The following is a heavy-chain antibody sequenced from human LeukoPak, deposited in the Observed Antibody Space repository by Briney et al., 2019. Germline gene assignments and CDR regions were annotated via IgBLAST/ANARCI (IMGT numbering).Heavy chain of an antibody. CDR3: ARLEAGNPFTSFDY. J-gene: IGHJ4*02. CDR2: INPNSGGT. D-gene: IGHD3-16*01. CDR1: GYTFTGYY. V-gene: IGHV1-2*02. Sequence: ASVKVSCKASGYTFTGYYMHWVRQAPGQGLEWMGWINPNSGGTNYAQKFQGRVTMTRDMSISTAYMELSRLRSDDTAVYYCARLEAGNPFTSFDYWGQGTLVTVSS.